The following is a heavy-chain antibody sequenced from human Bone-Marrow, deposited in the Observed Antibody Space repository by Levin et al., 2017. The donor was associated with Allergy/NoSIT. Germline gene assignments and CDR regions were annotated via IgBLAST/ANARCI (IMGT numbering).Heavy chain of an antibody. D-gene: IGHD2-2*01. J-gene: IGHJ4*02. Sequence: QSGPTLVKPTQTLTLTCTFSGFSFKTSGLGVGWIRQPPGKALEWLALIYWDGDQRYSPSLKNRLTITKDSSKDQVVLTLTNVDPLDTGTYYSAHRSVLPAPPFDFWGQGTLVTVSS. V-gene: IGHV2-5*02. CDR1: GFSFKTSGLG. CDR2: IYWDGDQ. CDR3: AHRSVLPAPPFDF.